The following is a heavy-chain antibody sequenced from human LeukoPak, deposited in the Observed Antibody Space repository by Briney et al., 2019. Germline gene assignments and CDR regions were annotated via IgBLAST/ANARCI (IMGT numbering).Heavy chain of an antibody. D-gene: IGHD4-17*01. J-gene: IGHJ4*02. V-gene: IGHV3-30*18. CDR2: ISYDGSNK. Sequence: GGSLRLSCAASGFTFSSYGMNWVRQAPGKGLEWVAVISYDGSNKYYADSVKGRFTISRDNSKNTLYLQMNSLRAEDTAVYYCAKDFYGDFLYYFDYWGQGTLVTVSS. CDR3: AKDFYGDFLYYFDY. CDR1: GFTFSSYG.